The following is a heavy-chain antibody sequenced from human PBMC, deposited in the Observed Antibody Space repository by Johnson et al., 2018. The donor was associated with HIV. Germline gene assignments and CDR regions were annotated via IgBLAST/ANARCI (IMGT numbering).Heavy chain of an antibody. V-gene: IGHV3-30-3*01. CDR2: ISYDGSNK. D-gene: IGHD5-12*01. Sequence: QVQLVESGGGLVQPGGSLRLSCAASGFTFSSYAMHWVRQAPGKGLEWVAVISYDGSNKYYADFVKGRFTISRDNSRNTVYLEMRNLRTEETAVYYCAKGEAQEGWIQVGSYAFDFWGRGTMVTVSS. CDR1: GFTFSSYA. J-gene: IGHJ3*01. CDR3: AKGEAQEGWIQVGSYAFDF.